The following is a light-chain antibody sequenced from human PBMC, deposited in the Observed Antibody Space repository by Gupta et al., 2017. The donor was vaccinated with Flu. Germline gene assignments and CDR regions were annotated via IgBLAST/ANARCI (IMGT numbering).Light chain of an antibody. CDR3: AAGDDSLNDLSAEDSLTGLWV. CDR1: SNIGSNG. V-gene: IGLV1-44*01. J-gene: IGLJ3*02. CDR2: NDN. Sequence: SNIGSNGVSWYQKLQGTAPSLLIYNDNQRPFGVPDRVCGSKAGTSASLAIGGLQSEDEADYYWAAGDDSLNDLSAEDSLTGLWVFGGGTKLTVL.